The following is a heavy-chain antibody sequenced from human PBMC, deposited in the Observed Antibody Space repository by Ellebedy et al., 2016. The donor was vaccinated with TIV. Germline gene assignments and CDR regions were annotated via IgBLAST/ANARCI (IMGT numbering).Heavy chain of an antibody. Sequence: GESLKISCVTSGFTFMTYSMNWVRRAPGKGLEWVSSITTTSSFKFYADSVKGRFTISRDNAKNSLFLEMNSLRHDDTAVYYCAREHCSSSSCYFDYWGQGALVSVSS. CDR3: AREHCSSSSCYFDY. D-gene: IGHD2-2*01. V-gene: IGHV3-21*01. J-gene: IGHJ4*02. CDR2: ITTTSSFK. CDR1: GFTFMTYS.